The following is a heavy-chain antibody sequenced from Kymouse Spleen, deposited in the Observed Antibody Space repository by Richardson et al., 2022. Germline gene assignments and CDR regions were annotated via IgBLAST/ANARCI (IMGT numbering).Heavy chain of an antibody. D-gene: IGHD3-10*01. V-gene: IGHV6-1*01. CDR2: TYYRSKWYN. J-gene: IGHJ4*02. CDR1: GDSVSSNSAA. Sequence: QVQLQQSGPGLVKPSQTLSLTCAISGDSVSSNSAAWNWIRQSPSRGLEWLGRTYYRSKWYNDYAVSVKSRITINPDTSKNQFSLQLNSVTPEDTAVYYCARAVTMVRGVIITGFDYWGQGTLVTVSS. CDR3: ARAVTMVRGVIITGFDY.